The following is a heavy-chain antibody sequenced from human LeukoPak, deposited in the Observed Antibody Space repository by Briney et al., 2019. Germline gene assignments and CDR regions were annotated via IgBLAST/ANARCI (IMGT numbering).Heavy chain of an antibody. Sequence: ASVRVSCKASGYTFTGYYMHWVRQAPGQGLEWMGWINAYNGNTNYAQNLQGRVTMTTDTSTSTAYMELRSLRSDDTAVYYCAREGAVPYYFDYWGQGTLVTVSS. CDR3: AREGAVPYYFDY. J-gene: IGHJ4*02. CDR1: GYTFTGYY. CDR2: INAYNGNT. D-gene: IGHD3-16*01. V-gene: IGHV1-18*04.